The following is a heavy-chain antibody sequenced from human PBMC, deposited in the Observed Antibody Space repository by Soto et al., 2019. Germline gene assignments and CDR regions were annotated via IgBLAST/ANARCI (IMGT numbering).Heavy chain of an antibody. CDR3: ATALPTEGAGEFDY. J-gene: IGHJ4*02. Sequence: EVQLVESGGALVEPGGSLRLSCVASGFTFKTAWMAWVRQAPGKGLEWVGHVTTGGPTHYAAPVKGKFTISRDDSKNTAYLQMNSLKAEDTAVYYCATALPTEGAGEFDYWGQGTPVTVSS. D-gene: IGHD1-26*01. CDR1: GFTFKTAW. CDR2: VTTGGPT. V-gene: IGHV3-15*02.